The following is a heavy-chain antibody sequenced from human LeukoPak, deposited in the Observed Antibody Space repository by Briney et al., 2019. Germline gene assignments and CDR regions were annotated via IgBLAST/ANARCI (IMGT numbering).Heavy chain of an antibody. Sequence: GESLKISCKGSGYIFTSYWIGWVRQMPGKGLEWMGIIYPGDSDTRYSPSFQGQVTISAAKSISTAYLQWSSLKASDTAVYYCARTWLAGYSSGWYNWFDPWGQGTLVTVSS. CDR2: IYPGDSDT. CDR1: GYIFTSYW. V-gene: IGHV5-51*01. D-gene: IGHD6-19*01. CDR3: ARTWLAGYSSGWYNWFDP. J-gene: IGHJ5*02.